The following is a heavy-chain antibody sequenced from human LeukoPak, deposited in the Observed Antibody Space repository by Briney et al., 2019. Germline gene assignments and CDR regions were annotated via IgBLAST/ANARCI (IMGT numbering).Heavy chain of an antibody. Sequence: ASVKVSCKASGYTFTSYAMNWVRQAPGQGLEWMGWINTNTGNPTYAQGFTGRSVFSLDTSVSTAYLQISSLKAEDTAVYYCARAACSGGSCYPSDWGQGTLVTVSS. CDR1: GYTFTSYA. CDR3: ARAACSGGSCYPSD. V-gene: IGHV7-4-1*02. D-gene: IGHD2-15*01. CDR2: INTNTGNP. J-gene: IGHJ4*02.